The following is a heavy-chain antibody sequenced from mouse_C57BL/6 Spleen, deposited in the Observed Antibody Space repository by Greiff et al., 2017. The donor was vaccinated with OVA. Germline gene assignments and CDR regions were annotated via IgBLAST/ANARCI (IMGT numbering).Heavy chain of an antibody. CDR1: GYTFTSYW. Sequence: VQLQQSGAELVKPGASVKLSCKASGYTFTSYWMHWVKQRPGQGLEWIGMIHPNSGSTNYNEKFKSKATLTVDKSSSTAYMQLSSLTSEDSAVYYGARGMGYGSPYAMDYWGQGTSVTVSS. D-gene: IGHD1-1*01. CDR3: ARGMGYGSPYAMDY. CDR2: IHPNSGST. V-gene: IGHV1-64*01. J-gene: IGHJ4*01.